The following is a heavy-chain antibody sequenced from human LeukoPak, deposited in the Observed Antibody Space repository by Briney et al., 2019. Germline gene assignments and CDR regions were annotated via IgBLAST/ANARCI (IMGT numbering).Heavy chain of an antibody. J-gene: IGHJ6*03. CDR3: ARAPPQGYYYYYMDV. V-gene: IGHV3-66*01. Sequence: GGSLRLSCAASGFTVSSNYMSWVRQAPGKGLEWVSVIYSGGSTYYADSVKGRFTISRDNSKNTLYLQMNSLRAEDTAVYYCARAPPQGYYYYYMDVWGKGTTVTVSS. CDR1: GFTVSSNY. CDR2: IYSGGST.